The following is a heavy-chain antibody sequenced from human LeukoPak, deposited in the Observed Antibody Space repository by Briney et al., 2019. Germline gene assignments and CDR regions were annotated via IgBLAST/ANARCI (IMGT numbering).Heavy chain of an antibody. V-gene: IGHV3-11*01. D-gene: IGHD3-10*01. J-gene: IGHJ6*03. Sequence: PGGSLRLSCAASAFTFDDYGMSWIRQAPAKGPGWVSYVSSGVSTISYADSVKGRFTISRDNAKNSLYPQMNSLRAEDTALYYCAKGGAPYYYGSGSYLLYYSYYMDVWGKGPTVTISS. CDR3: AKGGAPYYYGSGSYLLYYSYYMDV. CDR2: VSSGVSTI. CDR1: AFTFDDYG.